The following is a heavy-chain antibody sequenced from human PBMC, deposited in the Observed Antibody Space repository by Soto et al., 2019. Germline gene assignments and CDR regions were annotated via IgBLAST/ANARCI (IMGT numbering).Heavy chain of an antibody. V-gene: IGHV4-59*02. Sequence: ETLSLTCTISGGSVGVYYWSWIRQSTGQGLEWIGYIYASGSPYYNPSLRSRVTISADTSKNQISLKLTSPTAADTAVYYCARGVGSSPPQYWGRGTLVTVSS. D-gene: IGHD1-26*01. CDR3: ARGVGSSPPQY. CDR2: IYASGSP. J-gene: IGHJ4*02. CDR1: GGSVGVYY.